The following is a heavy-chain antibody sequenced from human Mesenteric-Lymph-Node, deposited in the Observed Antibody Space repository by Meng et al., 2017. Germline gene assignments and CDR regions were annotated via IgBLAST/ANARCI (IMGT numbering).Heavy chain of an antibody. CDR2: INPNSGGT. Sequence: ASVKVSCKASGYTFTHHGISWVRQAPGQGLEWMGWINPNSGGTNYAQKFQGRVTMTRDTSISTAYMELSRLRSDDTAVYYCAREDYGGASWRGMGWFDPWGQGTLVTVSS. CDR1: GYTFTHHG. V-gene: IGHV1-2*02. D-gene: IGHD1-26*01. CDR3: AREDYGGASWRGMGWFDP. J-gene: IGHJ5*02.